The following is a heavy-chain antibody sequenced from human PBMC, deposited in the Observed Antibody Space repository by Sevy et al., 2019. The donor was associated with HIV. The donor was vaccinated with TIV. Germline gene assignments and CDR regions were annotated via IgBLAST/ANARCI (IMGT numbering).Heavy chain of an antibody. Sequence: ASVKVSCKASGYIFTAYYIHWVRQAPGQGLEWMGWMNPDSGGTNYVQKFQDRVTMTSDTSTNTAYMDLSRLRSDDTAVHYCARGDSDDVLSWFDPWGQGTLVTVSS. D-gene: IGHD3-9*01. V-gene: IGHV1-2*02. CDR2: MNPDSGGT. J-gene: IGHJ5*02. CDR1: GYIFTAYY. CDR3: ARGDSDDVLSWFDP.